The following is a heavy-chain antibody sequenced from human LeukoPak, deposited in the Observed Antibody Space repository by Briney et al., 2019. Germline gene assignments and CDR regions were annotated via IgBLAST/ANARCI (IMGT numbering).Heavy chain of an antibody. CDR2: IYYSGST. CDR3: ARGGAACTNGVCYTEFDY. V-gene: IGHV4-59*01. D-gene: IGHD2-8*01. CDR1: GGSFSGYY. J-gene: IGHJ4*02. Sequence: SETLSLTCAVYGGSFSGYYWSWIRQPPGKGLEWIGYIYYSGSTNYNPSLKSRVTISVDTSKNQFSLKLSSVTAADTAVYYCARGGAACTNGVCYTEFDYWGQGTLVTVSS.